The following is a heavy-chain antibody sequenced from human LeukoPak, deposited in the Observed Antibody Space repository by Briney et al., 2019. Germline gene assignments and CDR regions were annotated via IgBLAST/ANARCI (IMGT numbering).Heavy chain of an antibody. CDR1: GDRVSTNSVA. Sequence: PSQTLSLTCAISGDRVSTNSVAWNWIRQSPSRGLEWLGRTYYRSKWNNDYAISVKSRITINPDTSNNQFSLQLNSVTPDDTALYYCTRGRYSGFDLWGQGTMVTVSS. J-gene: IGHJ3*01. CDR2: TYYRSKWNN. D-gene: IGHD2-15*01. CDR3: TRGRYSGFDL. V-gene: IGHV6-1*01.